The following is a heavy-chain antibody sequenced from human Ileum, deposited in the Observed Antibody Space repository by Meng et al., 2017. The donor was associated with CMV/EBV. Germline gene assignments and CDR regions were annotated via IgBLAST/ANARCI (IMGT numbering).Heavy chain of an antibody. D-gene: IGHD1-1*01. CDR1: GGSFTRYY. CDR3: ATGGFWRFDY. CDR2: ISHDERT. V-gene: IGHV4-34*01. Sequence: SLTCGVYGGSFTRYYWTWIRQFPGKGLEWIGEISHDERTNYNPSLKSRLTVSVDTSKNQFSLRLNSVTAADTAVYYCATGGFWRFDYWGQGTLVTVSS. J-gene: IGHJ4*02.